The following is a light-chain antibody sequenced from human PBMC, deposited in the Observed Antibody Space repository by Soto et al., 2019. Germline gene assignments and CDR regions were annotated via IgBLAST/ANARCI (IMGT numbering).Light chain of an antibody. J-gene: IGLJ1*01. CDR1: SSDVGSYNL. Sequence: QSALTQPASVSGSPGPSITISCTGTSSDVGSYNLVSWYQQHPGKAPKLMIYEGSKRPSGVPNRFSGSKSGNTASLTISGLQAEDEADYYCCSYTGSSTYVFGTGTKVTVL. CDR2: EGS. V-gene: IGLV2-23*01. CDR3: CSYTGSSTYV.